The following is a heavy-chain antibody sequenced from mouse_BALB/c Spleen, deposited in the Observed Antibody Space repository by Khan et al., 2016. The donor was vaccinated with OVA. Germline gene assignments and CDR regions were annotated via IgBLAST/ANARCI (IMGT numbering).Heavy chain of an antibody. V-gene: IGHV5-12-1*01. CDR3: ASSSTMTLYAMDY. J-gene: IGHJ4*01. CDR1: GFAFSSYD. CDR2: ISSGGGST. D-gene: IGHD2-4*01. Sequence: EVELVESGGGLVKPGGSLKLSCAASGFAFSSYDMSWVRQTPEKRLEWVAYISSGGGSTYYPDTVKGRFTIARDNAKNTLYLQISSLKSEDTAMYYCASSSTMTLYAMDYWGQGTSVTVSS.